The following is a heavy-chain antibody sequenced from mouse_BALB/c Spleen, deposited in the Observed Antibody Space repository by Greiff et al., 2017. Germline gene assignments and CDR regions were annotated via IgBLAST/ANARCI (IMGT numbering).Heavy chain of an antibody. D-gene: IGHD3-3*01. V-gene: IGHV1-80*01. Sequence: QVQLQQSGAELVRPGSSVKISCKASGYAFSSYWMNWVKQRPGQGLEWIGQIYPGDGDTNYNGKFKGKATLTADKSSSTAYMQLSSLTSEDSAVYFCARGEGVENAMDYWGQGTSVTVSS. CDR2: IYPGDGDT. CDR3: ARGEGVENAMDY. CDR1: GYAFSSYW. J-gene: IGHJ4*01.